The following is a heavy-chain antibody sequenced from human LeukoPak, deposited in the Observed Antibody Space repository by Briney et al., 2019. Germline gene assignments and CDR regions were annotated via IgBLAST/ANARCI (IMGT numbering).Heavy chain of an antibody. CDR2: INPSGGST. V-gene: IGHV1-46*01. D-gene: IGHD6-13*01. Sequence: ASVKVSCKASGYTFTSYYMHWVRQAPGQGLEWMGIINPSGGSTSYAQKFQGRVTMTRATCTSTVYMELSSLRSEDTAVYYCAREHPYSSSWDAFDIWGQGTMVTVSS. CDR1: GYTFTSYY. J-gene: IGHJ3*02. CDR3: AREHPYSSSWDAFDI.